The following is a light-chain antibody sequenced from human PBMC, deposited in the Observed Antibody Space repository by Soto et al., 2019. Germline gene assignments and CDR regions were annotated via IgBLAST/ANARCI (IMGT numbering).Light chain of an antibody. CDR3: NSYTNSSAVV. V-gene: IGLV2-14*01. CDR1: RDDIGAYDY. CDR2: EVT. J-gene: IGLJ2*01. Sequence: SVLTQPASVSGSPGQSITIPNAGTRDDIGAYDYVSWYQQHPGNAPKLLVYEVTNRPSGVSDRFSGSKSGNTASLTISGLQAEDEADYYCNSYTNSSAVVFGGGTKVTVL.